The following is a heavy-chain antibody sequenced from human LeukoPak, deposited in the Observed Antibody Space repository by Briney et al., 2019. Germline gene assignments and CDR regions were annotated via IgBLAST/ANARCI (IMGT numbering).Heavy chain of an antibody. CDR1: GGTFSSYA. CDR2: INPSGGST. D-gene: IGHD3-3*01. V-gene: IGHV1-46*01. Sequence: GASVNVSCKASGGTFSSYAISWVRQAPGQGLEWMGIINPSGGSTSYAQKFQGRVTMTRDTSTSTVYMELSSLRSEDTAMYYCARDGYYDFWSGYSRSLYYYYYGMDVWGQETTVTVSS. J-gene: IGHJ6*02. CDR3: ARDGYYDFWSGYSRSLYYYYYGMDV.